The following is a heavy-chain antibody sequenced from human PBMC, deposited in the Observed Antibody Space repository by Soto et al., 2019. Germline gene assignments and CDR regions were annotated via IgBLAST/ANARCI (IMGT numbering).Heavy chain of an antibody. CDR3: ATLWGQD. J-gene: IGHJ4*02. Sequence: QLQLQESGPGLVKPSETLSLTCTVSGGSISSSSYYWGWIRQPPGKGLVWIGRIYYSGSTYYNPSLKSRVTTSADTSKNQFSLRLSSVTAADTAVYYCATLWGQDWGQGTLVTVSS. CDR2: IYYSGST. V-gene: IGHV4-39*01. CDR1: GGSISSSSYY. D-gene: IGHD3-10*01.